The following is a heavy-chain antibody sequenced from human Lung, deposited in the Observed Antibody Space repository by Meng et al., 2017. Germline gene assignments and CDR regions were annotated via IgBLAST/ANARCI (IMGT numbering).Heavy chain of an antibody. Sequence: QAQLLQWGGGLLKPSETLSLTCVVSGGSFSDYYWSWIRQPPGKGLEWIGEINHSGSTNYNPSLESRATISVDTSQNNLSLKLSSVTAADSAVYYCARGPTTMAHDFDYWGQGTLVTVSS. CDR1: GGSFSDYY. D-gene: IGHD4-11*01. CDR2: INHSGST. V-gene: IGHV4-34*01. CDR3: ARGPTTMAHDFDY. J-gene: IGHJ4*02.